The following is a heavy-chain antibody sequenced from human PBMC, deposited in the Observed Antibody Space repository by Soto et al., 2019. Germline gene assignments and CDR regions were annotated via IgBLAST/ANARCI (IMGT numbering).Heavy chain of an antibody. D-gene: IGHD2-21*02. J-gene: IGHJ5*02. V-gene: IGHV4-4*07. CDR3: ERDQGVVVTADNWFDP. CDR2: IFSSGST. Sequence: WETLSLTCTVSGGSITDYSWVWIRQPAGKGLEWIGRIFSSGSTNYNPSLKGRITMSLDTSKNQFSLKLNSATATDTAVYFCERDQGVVVTADNWFDPWGQGILVTVSS. CDR1: GGSITDYS.